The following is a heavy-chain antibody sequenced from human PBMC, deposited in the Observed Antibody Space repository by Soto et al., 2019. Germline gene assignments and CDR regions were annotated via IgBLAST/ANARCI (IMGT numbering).Heavy chain of an antibody. CDR3: ARARVGRGRYFDY. CDR2: IYDSGTT. CDR1: GGSITDYY. D-gene: IGHD3-10*01. J-gene: IGHJ4*02. V-gene: IGHV4-59*07. Sequence: PSDTLSLTCNVSGGSITDYYWSWIRQPPGKGLEWIGYIYDSGTTNYKPSLESRVTISVDTSKNQFSLTLTSVTAADTAVYYCARARVGRGRYFDYWGQGAKGTVSS.